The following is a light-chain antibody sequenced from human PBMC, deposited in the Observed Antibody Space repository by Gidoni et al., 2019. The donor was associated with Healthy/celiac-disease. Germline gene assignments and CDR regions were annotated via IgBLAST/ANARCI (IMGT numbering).Light chain of an antibody. Sequence: QSVMTKPPSASGPPGQRVTISCSGSSSNIVSNTVNWYQLLPGTAPKLLLYSNNPRPSGVPDRFSGSKSGTSASLSISGLQSEDEADYYCAAWYHSLNGPVFGGGTKLTVL. J-gene: IGLJ2*01. V-gene: IGLV1-44*01. CDR2: SNN. CDR1: SSNIVSNT. CDR3: AAWYHSLNGPV.